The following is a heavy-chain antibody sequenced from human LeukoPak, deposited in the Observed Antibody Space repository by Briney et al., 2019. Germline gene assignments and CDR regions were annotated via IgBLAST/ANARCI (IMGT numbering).Heavy chain of an antibody. J-gene: IGHJ5*02. Sequence: PGGSLRLSCAASGFTFSDYYMSWIRQAPGKGLEWVSAIGGSGGTTYYADSVKGRFTISRDNSKNTLYLQMNSLRAEDTAVYYCAKGHMVRGVKNNWFDPWGQGTLVTVSS. CDR2: IGGSGGTT. CDR1: GFTFSDYY. V-gene: IGHV3-23*01. CDR3: AKGHMVRGVKNNWFDP. D-gene: IGHD3-10*01.